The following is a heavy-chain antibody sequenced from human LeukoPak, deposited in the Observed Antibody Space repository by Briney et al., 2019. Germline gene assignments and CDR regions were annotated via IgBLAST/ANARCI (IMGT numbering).Heavy chain of an antibody. CDR3: ARVAAAGTYYFDY. Sequence: GGSLRLSCAASGFTFSSYEMNWVRQAPGKGLEWVSYISSSGSTIYYADSVKGRFTISRDNAKNSLYLQMDSLRAEDTAVYYCARVAAAGTYYFDYWGQGTLVTVSS. J-gene: IGHJ4*02. V-gene: IGHV3-48*03. D-gene: IGHD6-13*01. CDR1: GFTFSSYE. CDR2: ISSSGSTI.